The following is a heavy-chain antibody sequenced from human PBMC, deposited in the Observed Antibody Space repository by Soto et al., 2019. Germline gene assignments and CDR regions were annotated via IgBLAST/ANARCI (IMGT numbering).Heavy chain of an antibody. D-gene: IGHD2-2*01. CDR2: ISAYNGNT. Sequence: GASVKVSCKASVYTFTSYGISCVRQSPRQLLEWMGWISAYNGNTNYAQKLQGRVTMTTDTSTSTAYMELRSLRSDDTAVYYCAREDCSSTSCYSGYYYYGMEVWGQGTTVTVSS. CDR1: VYTFTSYG. V-gene: IGHV1-18*01. J-gene: IGHJ6*02. CDR3: AREDCSSTSCYSGYYYYGMEV.